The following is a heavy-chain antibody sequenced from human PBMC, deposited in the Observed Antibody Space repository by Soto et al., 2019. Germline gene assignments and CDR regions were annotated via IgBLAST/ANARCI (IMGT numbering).Heavy chain of an antibody. V-gene: IGHV5-10-1*01. CDR3: ARLLTAYSSSWYRNPYYFDY. CDR1: GYSFTSYG. Sequence: PGESLKISCKGSGYSFTSYGISWVRQMPGKGLEWMGRIDPSDSYTNYSPSFQGHVTISADKSISTAYLQWSSLKASDTAMYYCARLLTAYSSSWYRNPYYFDYWGQGTLVTVSS. J-gene: IGHJ4*02. CDR2: IDPSDSYT. D-gene: IGHD6-13*01.